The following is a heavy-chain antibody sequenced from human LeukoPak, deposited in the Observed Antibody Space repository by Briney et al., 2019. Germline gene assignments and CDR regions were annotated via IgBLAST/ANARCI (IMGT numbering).Heavy chain of an antibody. CDR3: AKYGLVGATRWFDP. CDR1: GFNYRTYS. V-gene: IGHV3-23*01. J-gene: IGHJ5*02. D-gene: IGHD1-26*01. Sequence: QPGGSLRLSCVASGFNYRTYSMSWVRQAPGQGLEWSSSIRTRFDTYYAGSVNGRFSISRDNSKNTLFLQMNSLRDEDTAVYYCAKYGLVGATRWFDPWGQGTLVTVSS. CDR2: IRTRFDT.